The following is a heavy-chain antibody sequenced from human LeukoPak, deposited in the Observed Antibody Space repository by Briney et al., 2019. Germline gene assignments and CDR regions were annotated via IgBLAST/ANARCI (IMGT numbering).Heavy chain of an antibody. Sequence: GGSLRLSCSVSGFTFSNYWMSWVRQAPGKGLEWVANIKQDESEKHYVDSVKGRFTISRDNAENSLYLQMNSLRAEDTAVYYCARLYRGWSDYWGQGTLVTVSS. V-gene: IGHV3-7*01. CDR1: GFTFSNYW. D-gene: IGHD6-19*01. J-gene: IGHJ4*02. CDR2: IKQDESEK. CDR3: ARLYRGWSDY.